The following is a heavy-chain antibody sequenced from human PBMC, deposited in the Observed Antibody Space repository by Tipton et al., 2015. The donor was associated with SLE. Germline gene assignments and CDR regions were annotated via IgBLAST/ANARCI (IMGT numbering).Heavy chain of an antibody. CDR2: IRYDGSNK. Sequence: GSLRLSCAASGFTFSSYGMHWVRQAPGKGLEWVAFIRYDGSNKYYADSVKGRFTISRDNSKNTLYLQMNSLRAEDTVVYYCAKDTDFWSGIDYWGQGTLVTVAS. V-gene: IGHV3-30*02. CDR3: AKDTDFWSGIDY. D-gene: IGHD3-3*01. J-gene: IGHJ4*02. CDR1: GFTFSSYG.